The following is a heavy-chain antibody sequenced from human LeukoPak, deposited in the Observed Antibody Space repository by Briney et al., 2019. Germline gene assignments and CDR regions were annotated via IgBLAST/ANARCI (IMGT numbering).Heavy chain of an antibody. Sequence: GGSLRLSCAASGFTFSSYAMHWVRQAPGKGLEWVAVISYDGSNKYYADSVKGRFTISRDNSKNTLYLQMNSLRAEDTAVYYCGSRSYYVDYWGQGTLVTVSS. CDR1: GFTFSSYA. D-gene: IGHD1-26*01. CDR3: GSRSYYVDY. J-gene: IGHJ4*02. CDR2: ISYDGSNK. V-gene: IGHV3-30-3*01.